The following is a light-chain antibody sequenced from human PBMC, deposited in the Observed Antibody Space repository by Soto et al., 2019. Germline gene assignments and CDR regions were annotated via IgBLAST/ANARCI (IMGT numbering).Light chain of an antibody. CDR2: DVN. V-gene: IGLV2-11*01. CDR1: SSDVGYYNY. J-gene: IGLJ1*01. CDR3: CSYAGSYTYV. Sequence: QSALTQTRSVSGSLGQSVPISCTGSSSDVGYYNYVSWYQQHPGKAPKLLIYDVNKRPSGVPDRFSGSKSGNTASLTISGLQAEDEADYYCCSYAGSYTYVFGSGTKVTVL.